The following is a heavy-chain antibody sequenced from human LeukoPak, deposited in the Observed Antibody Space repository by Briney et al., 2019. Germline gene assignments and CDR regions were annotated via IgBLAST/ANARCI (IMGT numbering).Heavy chain of an antibody. Sequence: PGGSLRLSCAASGFTFSSYVINWVRQAPGKGLENVSAISSNGGSTYYANSVKGRFTISRDNSKDTLYLQMGSLRAEDMAVYYCARVSLIRLGYWGQGTLVTVSS. J-gene: IGHJ4*02. V-gene: IGHV3-64*01. CDR3: ARVSLIRLGY. CDR1: GFTFSSYV. CDR2: ISSNGGST. D-gene: IGHD2-15*01.